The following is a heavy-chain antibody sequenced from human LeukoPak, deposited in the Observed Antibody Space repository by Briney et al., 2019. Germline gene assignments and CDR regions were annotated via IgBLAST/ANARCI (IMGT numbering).Heavy chain of an antibody. CDR1: GFTFSTYA. D-gene: IGHD3-9*01. CDR2: ISYDGSNK. CDR3: ARVAGYFDWPYLDY. J-gene: IGHJ4*02. V-gene: IGHV3-30*04. Sequence: PGRSLRLSCAASGFTFSTYAMHWVRQAPGKGLEWVAVISYDGSNKYYADSVKGRFTVSRDNSKNTLYLQMNSLRAEDTAVYYCARVAGYFDWPYLDYWGQGTLVTVSS.